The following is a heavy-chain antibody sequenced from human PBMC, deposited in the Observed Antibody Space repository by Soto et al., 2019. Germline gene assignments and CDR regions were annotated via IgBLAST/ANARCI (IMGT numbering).Heavy chain of an antibody. Sequence: QVTLKESGPVLVKPTETLTLTCTVCGFSLSNARMGVCWIRQPPGKALEWLAHIFSNDEKSYSTSLKSRLTISKDTSKSQVVLTMTNMDPVDTAIYYCARINVLRYFDWLFYNWFDPWGQGTLVTVSS. CDR2: IFSNDEK. J-gene: IGHJ5*02. CDR1: GFSLSNARMG. CDR3: ARINVLRYFDWLFYNWFDP. V-gene: IGHV2-26*01. D-gene: IGHD3-9*01.